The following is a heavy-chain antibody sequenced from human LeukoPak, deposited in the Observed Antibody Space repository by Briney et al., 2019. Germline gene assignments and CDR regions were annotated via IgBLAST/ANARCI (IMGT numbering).Heavy chain of an antibody. J-gene: IGHJ4*02. D-gene: IGHD5-18*01. Sequence: GGSLRLSCAASGFTFSSYSMNWVRQAPGKGLEWVSSISSSSSYIYYADSVKGRFTISRDNAKNSLYLQMNSLRAEDTAVYYCARSRQIQLWLEFDYWGQGTLVTVSS. V-gene: IGHV3-21*04. CDR3: ARSRQIQLWLEFDY. CDR2: ISSSSSYI. CDR1: GFTFSSYS.